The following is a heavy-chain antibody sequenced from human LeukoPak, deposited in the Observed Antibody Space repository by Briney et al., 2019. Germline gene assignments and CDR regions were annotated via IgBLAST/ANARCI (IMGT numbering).Heavy chain of an antibody. CDR1: GFTFSSYS. CDR3: ARDLLPTVTTGTFDY. V-gene: IGHV3-21*01. D-gene: IGHD4-17*01. Sequence: GGSLRLSRAASGFTFSSYSMNWVRQAPGKGLEWVSSISSSSSYIYYADSVKGRFTISRDNAKNSLYLQMNSLRAEDTAVYYCARDLLPTVTTGTFDYWGQGTLVTVSS. J-gene: IGHJ4*02. CDR2: ISSSSSYI.